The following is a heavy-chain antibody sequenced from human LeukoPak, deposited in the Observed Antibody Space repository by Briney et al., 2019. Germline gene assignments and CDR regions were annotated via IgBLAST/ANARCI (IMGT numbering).Heavy chain of an antibody. CDR1: GFTFSSYS. CDR2: ISSSSSYI. CDR3: ARDRGYSGYDSVGY. Sequence: GGSLRLSCAASGFTFSSYSMNWVRQAPGKGLEWVSSISSSSSYIYYADSVKGRFTISRDNAKNSLYLQMNSLRAEDAAVYYCARDRGYSGYDSVGYWGQGTLVTVSS. V-gene: IGHV3-21*01. D-gene: IGHD5-12*01. J-gene: IGHJ4*02.